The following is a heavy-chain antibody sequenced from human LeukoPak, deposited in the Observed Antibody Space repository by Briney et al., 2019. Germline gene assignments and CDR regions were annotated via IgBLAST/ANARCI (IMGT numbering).Heavy chain of an antibody. D-gene: IGHD5-12*01. J-gene: IGHJ4*02. CDR2: ISGSGGST. CDR3: ARDGGYASFFDY. CDR1: GFTFSSYA. Sequence: PGGSLRLSCAASGFTFSSYAMSWVRQAPGKGLEWVSAISGSGGSTYYADSVKGRFTIYRDNSKNTLYLQMNSLRAEDTAVYYCARDGGYASFFDYWGQETLVTVSS. V-gene: IGHV3-23*01.